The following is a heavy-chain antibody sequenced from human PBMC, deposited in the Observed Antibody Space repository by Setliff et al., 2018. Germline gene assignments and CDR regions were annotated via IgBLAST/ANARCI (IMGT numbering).Heavy chain of an antibody. J-gene: IGHJ6*03. Sequence: PSETLSLTCTVSGGSISSYYWSWIRQPPGKGLEWTGNIYSSGSIKYNPSLRSRVTISVDTVKNQFSLRLSSLTAADTAVYYCARAPDSGTYYNLYPYYNDVWGKGTTVTVSS. D-gene: IGHD1-26*01. CDR2: IYSSGSI. CDR3: ARAPDSGTYYNLYPYYNDV. V-gene: IGHV4-59*08. CDR1: GGSISSYY.